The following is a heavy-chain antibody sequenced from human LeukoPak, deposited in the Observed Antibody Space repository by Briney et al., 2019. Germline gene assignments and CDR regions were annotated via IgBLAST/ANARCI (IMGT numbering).Heavy chain of an antibody. CDR2: ISWNSGSI. CDR1: GFTFDDYA. D-gene: IGHD2-2*01. Sequence: GRSLRLSCAASGFTFDDYAMHWVRHAPGKGLEWVSGISWNSGSIGYADSVKGRFTISRDNAKNSLYLQMNSLRAEDTALYYCAKDLEYQLLWPDYYYGMDVWGQGTTVTVSS. CDR3: AKDLEYQLLWPDYYYGMDV. J-gene: IGHJ6*02. V-gene: IGHV3-9*01.